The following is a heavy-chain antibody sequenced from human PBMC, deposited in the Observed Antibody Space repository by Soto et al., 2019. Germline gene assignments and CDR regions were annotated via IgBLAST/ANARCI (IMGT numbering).Heavy chain of an antibody. Sequence: SETLSLTCTVSGGSVSSGSYYWGWIRQPPGKGLEWIGYIYYSGSTNYNPSLKSRVAISVDTSKNQFSLKLSSVTAADTAVYYCARDNGIAAAGLDYWGQGTLVTVSS. J-gene: IGHJ4*02. CDR1: GGSVSSGSYY. D-gene: IGHD6-13*01. CDR3: ARDNGIAAAGLDY. CDR2: IYYSGST. V-gene: IGHV4-61*01.